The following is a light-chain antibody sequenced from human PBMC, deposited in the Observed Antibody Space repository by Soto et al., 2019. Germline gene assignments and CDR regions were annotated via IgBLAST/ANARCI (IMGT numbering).Light chain of an antibody. CDR1: SSDVGGYNY. Sequence: QSALTQPPSASGSPEQSVTISCTGTSSDVGGYNYVSWYQQHPGKAPKLMIYEVSKRPSGVPDRFSGSKSGNTASLTVSGLLAEDEADYYCSSYAGSNNLVFGGGTQLTVL. V-gene: IGLV2-8*01. J-gene: IGLJ2*01. CDR3: SSYAGSNNLV. CDR2: EVS.